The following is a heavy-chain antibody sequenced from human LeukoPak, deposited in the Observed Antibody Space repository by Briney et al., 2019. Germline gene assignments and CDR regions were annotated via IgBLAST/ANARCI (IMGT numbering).Heavy chain of an antibody. J-gene: IGHJ4*02. Sequence: SETLSLTCTVSGGSISGYYWSWIRQPPGKGLEWIGNIFYSGSTNYNSSLRSRVTISEDTSKNQVSLKLSSVTAADTAVYYCARVANYYENYFDYWGQGTLVTVSS. D-gene: IGHD3-22*01. V-gene: IGHV4-59*01. CDR3: ARVANYYENYFDY. CDR2: IFYSGST. CDR1: GGSISGYY.